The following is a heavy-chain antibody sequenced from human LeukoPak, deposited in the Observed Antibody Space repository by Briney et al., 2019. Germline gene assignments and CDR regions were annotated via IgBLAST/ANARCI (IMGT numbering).Heavy chain of an antibody. J-gene: IGHJ5*02. CDR2: IYYSGST. V-gene: IGHV4-39*07. CDR3: ARARGIAAADWFDP. CDR1: GGSISSSTYY. Sequence: SETLSLTCTVSGGSISSSTYYWGWIRQPPGKGLEWIGNIYYSGSTYYNPSLKSRVTISVDTSKNQFSLKLSSVTAADTAVYYCARARGIAAADWFDPWGQGTLVTVSP. D-gene: IGHD6-13*01.